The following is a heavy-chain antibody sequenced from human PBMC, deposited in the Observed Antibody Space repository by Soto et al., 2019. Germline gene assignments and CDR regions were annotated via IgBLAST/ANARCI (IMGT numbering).Heavy chain of an antibody. Sequence: GGSLRLSCAASGFTFSSYGMHWVRQAPGKGLEWVAVIWYDGSNKYYADSVKGRFTISRDNSKNTLYLQMNSLRAEDTAVYYCARDLVRIVATMASNYYYYYGMDVWGQGTTVTVSS. V-gene: IGHV3-33*01. D-gene: IGHD5-12*01. J-gene: IGHJ6*02. CDR2: IWYDGSNK. CDR1: GFTFSSYG. CDR3: ARDLVRIVATMASNYYYYYGMDV.